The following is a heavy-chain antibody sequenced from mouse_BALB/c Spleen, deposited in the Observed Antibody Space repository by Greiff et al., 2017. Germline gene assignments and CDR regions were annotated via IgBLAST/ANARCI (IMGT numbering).Heavy chain of an antibody. D-gene: IGHD1-2*01. J-gene: IGHJ3*01. Sequence: EVQVVESGGGLVQPGGSRKLSCAASGFTFSSFGMHWVRQAPEKGLEWVAYISSGSSTIYYADTVKGRFTIYRDNPKNTLFLQMTSLRSEDTAMYYCARGEDGPAYWGQGTLVTVSA. CDR2: ISSGSSTI. CDR3: ARGEDGPAY. CDR1: GFTFSSFG. V-gene: IGHV5-17*02.